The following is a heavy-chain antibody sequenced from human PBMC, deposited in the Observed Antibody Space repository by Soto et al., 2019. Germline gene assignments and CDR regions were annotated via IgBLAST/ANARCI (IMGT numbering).Heavy chain of an antibody. J-gene: IGHJ4*02. V-gene: IGHV5-51*01. Sequence: PGESLKISCKGSGNSFSSYWIGWVRQMPGAGKGLELMGIIYPGDSDTRYSPSFQGQVTISADKSISTAYLQWDSLKASDTAIYYCARGHDEGDMATIRLDPDSPSFELWGQGILVTVSS. D-gene: IGHD5-12*01. CDR1: GNSFSSYW. CDR2: IYPGDSDT. CDR3: ARGHDEGDMATIRLDPDSPSFEL.